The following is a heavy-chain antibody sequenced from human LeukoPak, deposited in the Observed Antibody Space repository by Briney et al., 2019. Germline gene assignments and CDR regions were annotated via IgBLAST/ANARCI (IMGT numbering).Heavy chain of an antibody. CDR1: GYTFTSYY. Sequence: ASVKVSCKASGYTFTSYYVNWVRQAPGQGLEWMGRINPNTSDTNFARKFQGRVTLTRDTSSSTAYMELTRLRYDDTAVYYCARSRVGATIDYWGQGTLVTVSS. J-gene: IGHJ4*02. CDR3: ARSRVGATIDY. D-gene: IGHD1-26*01. CDR2: INPNTSDT. V-gene: IGHV1-2*02.